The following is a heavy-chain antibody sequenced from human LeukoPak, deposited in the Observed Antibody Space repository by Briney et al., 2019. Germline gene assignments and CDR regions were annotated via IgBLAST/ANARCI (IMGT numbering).Heavy chain of an antibody. D-gene: IGHD2-2*01. V-gene: IGHV4-39*07. J-gene: IGHJ5*02. Sequence: PSETLSLTCTVSGGSISSSSYYWGWIRQPPGKGLEWIGSIYYSGSTYYNPSLKSRVTISVDTSKNQFSLKLSSVTAADTAVYYCARDGSEVVPAAMMVNWFDPWGQGTLVTVSS. CDR1: GGSISSSSYY. CDR3: ARDGSEVVPAAMMVNWFDP. CDR2: IYYSGST.